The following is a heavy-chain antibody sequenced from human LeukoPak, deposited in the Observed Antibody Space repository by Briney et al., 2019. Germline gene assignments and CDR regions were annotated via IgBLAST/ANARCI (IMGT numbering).Heavy chain of an antibody. D-gene: IGHD3-10*01. Sequence: RGRLRLSCAAPGFNVSTNYMSWVRQAPGKGLQWVSIIYNDGITYYADSVKGRFTISRDNSKNTLSLQMNSLRAEDTAIYYCARTSVALGVSDAFDIWGQGTMVTVSS. J-gene: IGHJ3*02. CDR1: GFNVSTNY. CDR3: ARTSVALGVSDAFDI. CDR2: IYNDGIT. V-gene: IGHV3-53*01.